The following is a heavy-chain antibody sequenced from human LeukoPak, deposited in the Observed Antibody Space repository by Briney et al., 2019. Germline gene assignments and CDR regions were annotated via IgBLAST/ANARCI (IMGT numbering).Heavy chain of an antibody. Sequence: ASVKVSCKASGYTFIAYYMSWVRQAPGQGLEWMAWINPNTGDTNYAQKFQGRVTVTRDTSIRTAYMELSSLRSGDTAVYYCARGFNLDSWGQGALVTVSS. CDR3: ARGFNLDS. CDR1: GYTFIAYY. J-gene: IGHJ5*01. V-gene: IGHV1-2*02. CDR2: INPNTGDT.